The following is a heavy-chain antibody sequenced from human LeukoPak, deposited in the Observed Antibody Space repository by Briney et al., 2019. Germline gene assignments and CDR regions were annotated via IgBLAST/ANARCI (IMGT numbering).Heavy chain of an antibody. Sequence: GGSLRLSCAASGFTFSSYAMSWIRQAPGKGLEWVSAISGSGGNTYYADSVKGRFTISRDNSKNTLYLQMNSLRAEDTAVYYCAKDGYPNSAGTTYFDYWGQGALVTVSS. J-gene: IGHJ4*02. D-gene: IGHD1-7*01. CDR1: GFTFSSYA. CDR2: ISGSGGNT. CDR3: AKDGYPNSAGTTYFDY. V-gene: IGHV3-23*01.